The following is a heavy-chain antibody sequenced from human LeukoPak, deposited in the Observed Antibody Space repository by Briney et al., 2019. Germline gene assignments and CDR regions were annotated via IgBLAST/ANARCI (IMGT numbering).Heavy chain of an antibody. CDR1: GFTFSGNA. CDR3: TKFRGVSWGLLAFDY. D-gene: IGHD3-10*01. CDR2: ISAGGDGT. V-gene: IGHV3-23*01. Sequence: PGGSLRLSCVASGFTFSGNAMSWVRQTPGKGLEGGSAISAGGDGTYYADSVKGRFTISRDNSKNTLYLQMNSLRAEDTAMYYCTKFRGVSWGLLAFDYWGQGALVTVSS. J-gene: IGHJ4*02.